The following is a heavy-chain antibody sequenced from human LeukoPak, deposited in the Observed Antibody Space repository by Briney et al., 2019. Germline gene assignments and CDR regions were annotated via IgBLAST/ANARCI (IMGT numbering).Heavy chain of an antibody. Sequence: SETLSLTCTVSGGSISSYAWSWIRQPPGKGLEWIGYIYYSGSTNYNPSLKSRVTISVDTSKNQFSLKLSSVTAADTAVYYCARDFYDSRGDAFDIWGQGTMVTVSS. D-gene: IGHD3-22*01. J-gene: IGHJ3*02. CDR2: IYYSGST. V-gene: IGHV4-59*01. CDR3: ARDFYDSRGDAFDI. CDR1: GGSISSYA.